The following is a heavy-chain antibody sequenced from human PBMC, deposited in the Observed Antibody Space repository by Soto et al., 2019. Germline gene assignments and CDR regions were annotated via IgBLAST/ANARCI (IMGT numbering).Heavy chain of an antibody. CDR3: ARVPRRYDILTGYYYGMDV. V-gene: IGHV4-59*01. CDR1: GGSISSYY. J-gene: IGHJ6*02. Sequence: PSETLSLTCTVSGGSISSYYWSWIRQPPGKGLEWIGYIYYSGSTNYNPSLKSRVTISVDTSKNQFSLKLSSVTAADTAVYYCARVPRRYDILTGYYYGMDVWGQGTTVTVS. D-gene: IGHD3-9*01. CDR2: IYYSGST.